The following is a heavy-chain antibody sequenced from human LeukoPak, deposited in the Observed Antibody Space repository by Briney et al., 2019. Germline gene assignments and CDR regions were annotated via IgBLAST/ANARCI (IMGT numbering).Heavy chain of an antibody. CDR1: GYTFTSYD. J-gene: IGHJ6*02. CDR3: ARGIDYGDYYYGMDV. V-gene: IGHV1-8*01. CDR2: MNPNSGNT. D-gene: IGHD4-17*01. Sequence: ASVKVPCKASGYTFTSYDINWVRQATGQGLEWRGWMNPNSGNTGYAQKFQGRVTMTRNTSISTAYMELSSLRSEDTAVYYCARGIDYGDYYYGMDVWGQGTTVTVSS.